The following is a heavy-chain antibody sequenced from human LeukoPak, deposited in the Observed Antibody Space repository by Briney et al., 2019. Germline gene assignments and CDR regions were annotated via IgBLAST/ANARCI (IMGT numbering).Heavy chain of an antibody. CDR2: IGTAGDT. Sequence: GGSLRLSCAASGFTFGSYDMHWVRQATGKGLEWVSAIGTAGDTYYPGSVKGRFTISRENAKNSLYLQMNSLRAGDTAVYYCARELRYNWFDPWGQGTLVTVSS. J-gene: IGHJ5*02. V-gene: IGHV3-13*01. CDR3: ARELRYNWFDP. CDR1: GFTFGSYD.